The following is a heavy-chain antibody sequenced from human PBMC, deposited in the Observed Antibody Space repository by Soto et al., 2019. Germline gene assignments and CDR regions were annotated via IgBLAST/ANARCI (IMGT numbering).Heavy chain of an antibody. D-gene: IGHD6-13*01. CDR3: ARGGGYSSSRYDKYYYYYYGMDV. J-gene: IGHJ6*02. Sequence: AESLRPPSLASVFTASIYFINWVRQAPGKGLEWVSYISSSSSTIYYADSVKGRFTISRDNAKNSLYLQMNSLRAEDTAVYYCARGGGYSSSRYDKYYYYYYGMDVWGQG. V-gene: IGHV3-48*01. CDR1: VFTASIYF. CDR2: ISSSSSTI.